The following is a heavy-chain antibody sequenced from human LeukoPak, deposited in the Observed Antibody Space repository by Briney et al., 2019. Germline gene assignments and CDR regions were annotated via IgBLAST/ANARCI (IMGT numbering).Heavy chain of an antibody. J-gene: IGHJ6*02. CDR1: GGSISSGDYY. CDR3: ARGLQSHRYYYGMDV. V-gene: IGHV4-30-4*01. CDR2: IYYSGST. Sequence: PSQALSLTCTVSGGSISSGDYYWSWIRQPPGKGLEWIGYIYYSGSTNYNPSLKSRVTISVDTSKNQFSPKLSSVTAADTAVYYCARGLQSHRYYYGMDVWGQGTTVTVSS.